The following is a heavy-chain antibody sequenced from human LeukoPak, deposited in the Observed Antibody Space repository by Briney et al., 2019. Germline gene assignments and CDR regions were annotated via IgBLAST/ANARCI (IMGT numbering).Heavy chain of an antibody. J-gene: IGHJ4*02. D-gene: IGHD2-15*01. V-gene: IGHV4-61*02. Sequence: SETLSLTCTVSGGSISSGSYYWSWIRQPAGKGLEWIGRIYTSGSTNYNPSLKSRVTISVDTSKNQFSLKLTSVTAADAAVYYCAREAYCSGGSCYSGYFDSWGQGTLVTVSS. CDR2: IYTSGST. CDR1: GGSISSGSYY. CDR3: AREAYCSGGSCYSGYFDS.